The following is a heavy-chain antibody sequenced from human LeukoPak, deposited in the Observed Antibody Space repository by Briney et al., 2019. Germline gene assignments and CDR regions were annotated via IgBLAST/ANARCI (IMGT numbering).Heavy chain of an antibody. Sequence: GGSLRLSCAASGFIFSSYAMNWIRQAPGKGLEWVAVISGGGSTTIYADSVKGRFTISRDDSKKTLYLQMNSLRAEDTAVYYCAKDEGIAVAGTGGFDYWGQGTLVTVSP. D-gene: IGHD6-19*01. V-gene: IGHV3-23*01. J-gene: IGHJ4*02. CDR1: GFIFSSYA. CDR3: AKDEGIAVAGTGGFDY. CDR2: ISGGGSTT.